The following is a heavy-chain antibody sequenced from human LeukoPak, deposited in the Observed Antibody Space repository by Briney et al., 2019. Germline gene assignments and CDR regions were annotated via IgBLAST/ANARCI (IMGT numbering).Heavy chain of an antibody. D-gene: IGHD1-26*01. Sequence: SVKVSCKASGYTFTSYGISWVRQAPGQGLEWMGGIIPIFGTANYAQKFQGRVTITADESTSTAYMELSSLRSEDTAVYYCADGFGGSYFDYWGQGTLVTVSS. CDR2: IIPIFGTA. J-gene: IGHJ4*02. CDR3: ADGFGGSYFDY. V-gene: IGHV1-69*13. CDR1: GYTFTSYG.